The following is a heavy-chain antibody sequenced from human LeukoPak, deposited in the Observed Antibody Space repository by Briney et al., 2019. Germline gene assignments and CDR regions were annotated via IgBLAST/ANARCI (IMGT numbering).Heavy chain of an antibody. CDR3: AKGRRGVGTTDFDY. CDR1: GFTFSSYA. J-gene: IGHJ4*02. Sequence: GGSLRLSCAASGFTFSSYAMTWVRQAPGKGLEWVSDITGSAHSTNYADSVKGRFTISRDNSKNTPYLQMNSLTAEDTAVYYCAKGRRGVGTTDFDYWGQGTLVTVSS. CDR2: ITGSAHST. D-gene: IGHD1-26*01. V-gene: IGHV3-23*01.